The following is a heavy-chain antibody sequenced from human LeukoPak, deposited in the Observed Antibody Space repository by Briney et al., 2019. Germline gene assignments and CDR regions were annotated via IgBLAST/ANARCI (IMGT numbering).Heavy chain of an antibody. Sequence: SQTLSLTCAISGDSVSSNSAAWNWIRQSPSRGLEWLGRTYYRSKWYNDYAVSVKSRITINPDTSKNQFSLQLNSVPPEDTAVYYCARGWILEWLLSLEYYFDYWGQGTLVTVSS. CDR3: ARGWILEWLLSLEYYFDY. D-gene: IGHD3-3*01. CDR1: GDSVSSNSAA. J-gene: IGHJ4*02. CDR2: TYYRSKWYN. V-gene: IGHV6-1*01.